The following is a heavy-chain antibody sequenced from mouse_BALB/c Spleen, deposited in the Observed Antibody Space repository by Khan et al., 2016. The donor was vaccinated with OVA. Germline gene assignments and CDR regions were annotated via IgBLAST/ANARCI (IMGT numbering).Heavy chain of an antibody. CDR3: ARPYRYDGRDWFAY. J-gene: IGHJ3*01. CDR2: INPDSSTI. V-gene: IGHV4-1*02. D-gene: IGHD2-14*01. CDR1: GFAFSRYW. Sequence: VQLKESGGGLVQPGGSLKLSCAASGFAFSRYWMSWVRQAPGKGLEWLGEINPDSSTINYTPSLKDKFIISRDNAKNTLYLQMSKVRSEDTALYYCARPYRYDGRDWFAYWGQGTLVTVSA.